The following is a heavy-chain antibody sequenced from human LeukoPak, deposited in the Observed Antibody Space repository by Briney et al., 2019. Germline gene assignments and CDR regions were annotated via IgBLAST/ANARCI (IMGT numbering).Heavy chain of an antibody. CDR2: INWNGGST. CDR1: GFTFDDYG. D-gene: IGHD3-22*01. V-gene: IGHV3-20*04. CDR3: AREIRRYYYDSSGYYQLDY. J-gene: IGHJ4*02. Sequence: RPGGSLRLSCAASGFTFDDYGMSWVRQAPGKGLEWVSGINWNGGSTGYADSVKGRFTISRDNAKNSLYLQMNSLRAEDTALYYCAREIRRYYYDSSGYYQLDYWGQRTLVTVSS.